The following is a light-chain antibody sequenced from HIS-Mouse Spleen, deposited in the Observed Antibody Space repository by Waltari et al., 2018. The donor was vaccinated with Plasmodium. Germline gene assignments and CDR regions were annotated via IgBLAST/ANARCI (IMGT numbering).Light chain of an antibody. CDR3: QQYNSYYT. J-gene: IGKJ2*01. CDR2: KGS. V-gene: IGKV1-5*03. CDR1: QSITSW. Sequence: DIQMTQSPSTLSASVGDSGTITCRASQSITSWLAWYHKKPGKAPKLLSYKGSSLESGVTSRFSGSGSGTEFTLTISSLQPDDFATYYCQQYNSYYTFGQGTKLEIK.